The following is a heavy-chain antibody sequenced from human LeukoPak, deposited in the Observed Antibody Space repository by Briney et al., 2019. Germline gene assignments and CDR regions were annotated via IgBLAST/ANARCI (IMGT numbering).Heavy chain of an antibody. V-gene: IGHV4-30-2*01. D-gene: IGHD3-22*01. J-gene: IGHJ4*02. CDR2: IYHSGST. Sequence: SETLSLTCTVSGDSISSGDCYWSWIRQPPGEGLEWIGSIYHSGSTYCNPSLKSRVTMSVDRSRNQFSLKLSSVTAADTALYYCARLGYYDSSYYFDYWGQGTLVTVSS. CDR1: GDSISSGDCY. CDR3: ARLGYYDSSYYFDY.